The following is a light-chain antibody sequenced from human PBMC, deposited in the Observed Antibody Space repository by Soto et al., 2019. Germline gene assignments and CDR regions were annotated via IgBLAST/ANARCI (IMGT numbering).Light chain of an antibody. J-gene: IGKJ5*01. CDR1: QSLSSN. V-gene: IGKV3-15*01. CDR3: QQYNNWPPIT. Sequence: EIVMTQSPATLSVSPGERVNLSCRASQSLSSNLAWYQQKPGQAPRLLIYDTSIRATGIPARFSGSGSGTEFTLAINSLQSEDLAVYYCQQYNNWPPITFGQGTRLDLK. CDR2: DTS.